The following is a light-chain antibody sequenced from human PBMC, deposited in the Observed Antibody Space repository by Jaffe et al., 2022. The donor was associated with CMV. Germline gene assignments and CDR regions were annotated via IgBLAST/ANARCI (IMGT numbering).Light chain of an antibody. V-gene: IGKV1-39*01. Sequence: DIQMTQSPSSLSASVGDRVTITCRASQSIVTYVNWYQQKSGKAPTLLVSASSLQSGVPSRFSASGAGTDFTLAISGLQPEDFATYYCQQSYTIPSFGGGTNVEI. CDR2: AS. CDR1: QSIVTY. CDR3: QQSYTIPS. J-gene: IGKJ4*01.